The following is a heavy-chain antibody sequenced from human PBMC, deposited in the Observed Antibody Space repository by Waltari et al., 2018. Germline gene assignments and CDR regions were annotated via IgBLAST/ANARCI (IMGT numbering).Heavy chain of an antibody. Sequence: QVQLQESGPGLVKPSETLSLTCTVSGGSISSYYWSWIRQPPGKGLEWIGYIYYSGSTNYNPPLKSRVTISVDTSKNQFSLKLSSVTAADTAVYYCASAVGGERDYWGQGTLVTVSS. CDR3: ASAVGGERDY. V-gene: IGHV4-59*08. CDR1: GGSISSYY. D-gene: IGHD2-21*01. CDR2: IYYSGST. J-gene: IGHJ4*02.